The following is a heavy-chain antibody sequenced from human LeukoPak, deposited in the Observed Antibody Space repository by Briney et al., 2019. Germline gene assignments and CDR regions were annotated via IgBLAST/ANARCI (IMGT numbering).Heavy chain of an antibody. J-gene: IGHJ3*02. CDR2: ISGSGGST. CDR3: AKLMIVVVITNSDAFDI. Sequence: GGSLRLSCAASGFTFSSYAMSWVRQAPGKGLGWVSAISGSGGSTYYADSVKGRFTISRDNSKNTLYLQMNSLRAEDTAVYYCAKLMIVVVITNSDAFDIWGQGTMVTVSS. CDR1: GFTFSSYA. D-gene: IGHD3-22*01. V-gene: IGHV3-23*01.